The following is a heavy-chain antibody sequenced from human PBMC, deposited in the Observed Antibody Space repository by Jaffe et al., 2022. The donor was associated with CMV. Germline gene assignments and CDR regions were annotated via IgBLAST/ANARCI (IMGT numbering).Heavy chain of an antibody. CDR1: GYTFPTYG. V-gene: IGHV1-18*04. D-gene: IGHD6-19*01. CDR3: ARDPLSGWPFDY. J-gene: IGHJ4*02. Sequence: QVQLVQSGAEVKKPGASVKVSCKASGYTFPTYGISWVRQAPGQGLEWMGWISTYNGNTHYAQKLQGRVTMTTDTSTSTVSMELTSLRSDDTAVYYCARDPLSGWPFDYWGQGTLVTVSS. CDR2: ISTYNGNT.